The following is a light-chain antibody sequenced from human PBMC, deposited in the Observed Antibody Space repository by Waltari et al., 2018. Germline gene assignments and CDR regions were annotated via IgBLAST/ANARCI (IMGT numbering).Light chain of an antibody. CDR1: SRDVGAYTY. CDR2: DVS. CDR3: TSYTSRNTLV. V-gene: IGLV2-14*03. J-gene: IGLJ1*01. Sequence: QSALTQPASVSGSPGQSITISCTGTSRDVGAYTYIPWYQQHPGKVPKVMIFDVSNRPSGVSNRFSGSKSGNTASLTISGLRAEDEADYYCTSYTSRNTLVFGSGTKVTVL.